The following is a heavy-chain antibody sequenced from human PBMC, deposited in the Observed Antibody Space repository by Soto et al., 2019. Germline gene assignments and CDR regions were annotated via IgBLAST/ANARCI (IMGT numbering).Heavy chain of an antibody. D-gene: IGHD1-26*01. CDR1: GFIFSSYK. CDR3: ATSGNYRFDH. CDR2: ISSGGSTI. J-gene: IGHJ4*02. V-gene: IGHV3-48*04. Sequence: DVQLVESGGGLVQPGGSLRLSCVASGFIFSSYKMNWVRQAPGKGLERVSAISSGGSTIYYADSVKGRFTISRDNAKNSLYLQMNSLRAEDTAVYYCATSGNYRFDHWGQGTLATVSS.